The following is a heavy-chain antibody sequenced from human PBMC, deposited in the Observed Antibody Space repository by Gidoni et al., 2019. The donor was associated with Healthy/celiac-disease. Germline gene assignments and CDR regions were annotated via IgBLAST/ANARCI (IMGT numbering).Heavy chain of an antibody. V-gene: IGHV4-59*01. Sequence: QVQLQESGPGLVKPSETLSLTCTVSGGAISSYYWSWSRQPPGKGLEWIGYIYYSGSTNYNPSLKSRVTISVDTSKNQFSLKLSSVTAADTAVYYCARGRWELPYYFDYWGQGTLVTVSS. CDR3: ARGRWELPYYFDY. J-gene: IGHJ4*02. D-gene: IGHD1-26*01. CDR1: GGAISSYY. CDR2: IYYSGST.